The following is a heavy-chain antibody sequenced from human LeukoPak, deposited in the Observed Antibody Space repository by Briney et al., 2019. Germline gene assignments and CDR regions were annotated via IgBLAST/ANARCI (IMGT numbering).Heavy chain of an antibody. CDR2: ISDSSGYT. D-gene: IGHD6-19*01. J-gene: IGHJ6*02. CDR3: ARDTLDGAAVAAGNYCGMDV. CDR1: GFTFSDYY. Sequence: GGSLRLSCAASGFTFSDYYMTWIRQAPGKGLEWVSCISDSSGYTNYADSVKGRFTISRDNAKNSLYLQMNSLRAEDTAVYYCARDTLDGAAVAAGNYCGMDVWGQGTTVTV. V-gene: IGHV3-11*06.